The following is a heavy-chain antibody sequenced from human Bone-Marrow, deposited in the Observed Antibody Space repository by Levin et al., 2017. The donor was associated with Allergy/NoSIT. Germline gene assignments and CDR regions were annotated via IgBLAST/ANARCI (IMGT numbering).Heavy chain of an antibody. CDR3: AKGGVQFCSSARCYESMGFNYGMDV. D-gene: IGHD2-2*01. CDR2: ISWDSVNI. CDR1: GFTFDNHA. V-gene: IGHV3-9*01. Sequence: GGSLRLSCVASGFTFDNHAIFWVRQAPGKGLEWVSGISWDSVNIAYAVSVKGRFTVSRDNAKNSLYLQMNSLRPEDTALYYCAKGGVQFCSSARCYESMGFNYGMDVWGQGTTVTVSS. J-gene: IGHJ6*02.